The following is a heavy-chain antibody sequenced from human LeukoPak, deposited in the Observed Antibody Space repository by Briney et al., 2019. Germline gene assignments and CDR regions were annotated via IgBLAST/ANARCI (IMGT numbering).Heavy chain of an antibody. J-gene: IGHJ4*02. V-gene: IGHV4-4*07. CDR1: GVSITDYH. D-gene: IGHD3-22*01. CDR3: AGGYYDSSGEKRFDY. Sequence: SETLSLTCTVSGVSITDYHWIWIRQPAGKGLEWIGRLYTSGSTNYNPSLKSRVSMSVDTSKKQFSLRLSSVTAADTAVYYCAGGYYDSSGEKRFDYWGQGTLVTVSS. CDR2: LYTSGST.